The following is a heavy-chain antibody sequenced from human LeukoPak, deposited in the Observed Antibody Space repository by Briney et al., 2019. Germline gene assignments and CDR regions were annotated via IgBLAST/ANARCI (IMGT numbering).Heavy chain of an antibody. Sequence: SETLSLTCTVSGGSISSSTYYWGWIRQPPGKGLEWIGSVYYRGSTYYNPSLKSRVTMSVDTSKNQFSLILSSVTAADTAVYYCARGSRYCSGGSCYSDWFDPWGQGTLVTVSS. CDR3: ARGSRYCSGGSCYSDWFDP. V-gene: IGHV4-39*07. CDR2: VYYRGST. D-gene: IGHD2-15*01. CDR1: GGSISSSTYY. J-gene: IGHJ5*02.